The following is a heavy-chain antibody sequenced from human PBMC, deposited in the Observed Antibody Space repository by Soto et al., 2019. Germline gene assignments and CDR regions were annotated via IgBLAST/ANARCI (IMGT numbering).Heavy chain of an antibody. Sequence: EVQLVESGGGLVQPGGSLRLSCAASGFTFSTYWMSWVRQAPGKGLEWVADIKEDGSVKKYVDSVKGRFTISRDNARNSVYLQMNSLRAEDTAVYYCVRDYPVVNPYGCQGTLVTVSS. CDR1: GFTFSTYW. CDR3: VRDYPVVNPY. D-gene: IGHD2-21*01. CDR2: IKEDGSVK. J-gene: IGHJ4*02. V-gene: IGHV3-7*01.